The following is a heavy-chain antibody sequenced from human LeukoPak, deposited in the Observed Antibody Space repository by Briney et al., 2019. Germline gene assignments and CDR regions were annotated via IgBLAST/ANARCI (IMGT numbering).Heavy chain of an antibody. CDR3: AREGVNYYDSSGYYAVS. D-gene: IGHD3-22*01. CDR2: IKQDGSEQ. V-gene: IGHV3-7*01. J-gene: IGHJ5*02. Sequence: GGSLRLSCAASGFTFSTYWMSWVRQAPGKGLEWVANIKQDGSEQYYVDSVKGRFTISRDNAKNSLYLQMNTLRPEDTAVYYCAREGVNYYDSSGYYAVSWGQGALVTVSS. CDR1: GFTFSTYW.